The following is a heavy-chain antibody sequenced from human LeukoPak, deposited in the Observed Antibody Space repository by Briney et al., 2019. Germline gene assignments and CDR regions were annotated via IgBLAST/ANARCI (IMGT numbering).Heavy chain of an antibody. CDR3: AKPPSYCGSDCYVNWFDP. J-gene: IGHJ5*02. Sequence: GGSLRLSCTVSGFTLSSYEMSWIRQAPGKGLEWVSGISGSGGSTYYADSVKGRFTISRDNSKNTLYLQMNSLRAEDTAVYYCAKPPSYCGSDCYVNWFDPWGQGTLVTVSS. CDR2: ISGSGGST. D-gene: IGHD2-21*02. CDR1: GFTLSSYE. V-gene: IGHV3-23*01.